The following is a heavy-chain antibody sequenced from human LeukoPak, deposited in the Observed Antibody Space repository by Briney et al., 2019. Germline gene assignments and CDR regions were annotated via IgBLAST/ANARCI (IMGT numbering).Heavy chain of an antibody. CDR3: ATAPQTYRYLGY. D-gene: IGHD3-16*02. CDR2: ISSSGSTI. CDR1: GFTFSSYE. Sequence: PGGSLRLSCAASGFTFSSYEMNWVRQAPEKGLEWVSYISSSGSTIYYADSVKGRFTISRDNAKNSLYLQMNSLRAEDTAVYYCATAPQTYRYLGYWGQGTLVTVSS. J-gene: IGHJ4*02. V-gene: IGHV3-48*03.